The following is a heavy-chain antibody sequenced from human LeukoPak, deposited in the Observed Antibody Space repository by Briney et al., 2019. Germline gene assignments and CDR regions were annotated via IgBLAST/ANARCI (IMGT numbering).Heavy chain of an antibody. CDR1: GLSFDSSG. J-gene: IGHJ4*02. CDR3: AKNGYSSGWYMYYFDY. CDR2: ISYDGKNK. V-gene: IGHV3-30*18. Sequence: PGGSLGLSCAASGLSFDSSGMHWVRQAPGKGLEWVAVISYDGKNKYYADSVRGRFTVSRDNSMNTLYLQMNSLRTEDTAVYYCAKNGYSSGWYMYYFDYWGQGALVTVSS. D-gene: IGHD6-19*01.